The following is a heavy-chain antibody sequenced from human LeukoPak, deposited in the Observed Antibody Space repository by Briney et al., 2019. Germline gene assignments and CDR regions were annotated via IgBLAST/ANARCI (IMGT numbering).Heavy chain of an antibody. Sequence: GGSLSLSCAASGFTFSRYWLNWARPAPGRGREWVGSIQHFGNVNYYVDSVKGRFTIPRVNAKNSLYLQMSNWRAEDTAVYFCARGGGLDVWGQGATVTVSS. D-gene: IGHD3-16*01. CDR1: GFTFSRYW. J-gene: IGHJ6*02. CDR2: IQHFGNVN. V-gene: IGHV3-7*03. CDR3: ARGGGLDV.